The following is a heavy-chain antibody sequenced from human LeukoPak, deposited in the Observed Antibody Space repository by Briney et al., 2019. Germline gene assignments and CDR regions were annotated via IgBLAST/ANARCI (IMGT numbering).Heavy chain of an antibody. CDR3: ARDRLPHYYDSSGYSLDY. V-gene: IGHV1-46*01. J-gene: IGHJ4*02. CDR2: INPSGGST. CDR1: GYTFTSYY. Sequence: ASVKVSCKASGYTFTSYYMHWVRQAPGQGLEWMGIINPSGGSTSYAQKFQGRVTMTRDTSTSTVYMELSSLRSEDTAVYYCARDRLPHYYDSSGYSLDYWGQGTLVTVSP. D-gene: IGHD3-22*01.